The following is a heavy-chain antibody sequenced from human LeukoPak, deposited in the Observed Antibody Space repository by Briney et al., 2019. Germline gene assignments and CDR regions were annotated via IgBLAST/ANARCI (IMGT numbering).Heavy chain of an antibody. J-gene: IGHJ4*02. CDR2: IYYRGNT. CDR1: GDSVSIYY. V-gene: IGHV4-59*02. Sequence: SETLSLTCTVSGDSVSIYYWSWIRQPPGKGLEWIGYIYYRGNTNYNPSLKSRVTMAVDTSKNQFSLKVGSVTAADTAVYYCARAGNNWSFDYWGQGTLVTVSS. CDR3: ARAGNNWSFDY. D-gene: IGHD1-1*01.